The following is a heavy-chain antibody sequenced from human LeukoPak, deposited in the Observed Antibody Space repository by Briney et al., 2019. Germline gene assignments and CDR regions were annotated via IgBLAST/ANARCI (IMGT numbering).Heavy chain of an antibody. CDR2: ISGSGGSS. D-gene: IGHD3-10*01. J-gene: IGHJ4*02. Sequence: PGGSLRLSCAASGFTFSSYAMSWVRQAPGKGLEWVSAISGSGGSSYYADSVKGRFTISRDNSKNTLYLQMNSLRAEDTAVYYCAKETTYYYGSDYFDYWGQGTLVTVSS. CDR3: AKETTYYYGSDYFDY. V-gene: IGHV3-23*01. CDR1: GFTFSSYA.